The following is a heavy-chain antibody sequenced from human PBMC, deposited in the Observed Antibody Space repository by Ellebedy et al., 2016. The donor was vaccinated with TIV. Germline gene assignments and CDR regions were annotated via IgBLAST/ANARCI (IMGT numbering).Heavy chain of an antibody. CDR3: ASSVWRGWYNWFDP. Sequence: AASVKVSCKASGGTFSSYAISWVRQAHGQGLEWMGGIIPIFGTANYAQKFQGRVTITADESTSTAYMELSSLRSEDTAVYYCASSVWRGWYNWFDPWGQGTLVTVSS. CDR1: GGTFSSYA. D-gene: IGHD2-8*01. J-gene: IGHJ5*02. CDR2: IIPIFGTA. V-gene: IGHV1-69*13.